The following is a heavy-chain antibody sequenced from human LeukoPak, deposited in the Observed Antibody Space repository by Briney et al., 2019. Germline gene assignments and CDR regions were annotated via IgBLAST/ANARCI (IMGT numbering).Heavy chain of an antibody. CDR2: IYYSGST. D-gene: IGHD5-24*01. Sequence: TSETLSLTCTVSGGSISSSSYYWGWIRQPPGKGLELIGSIYYSGSTYYNPSLKSQVTISVDTSKNQFSLKLSSVTAADTAVYYCARQGRDGYKVYYMDVWGKGTTVTVSS. CDR1: GGSISSSSYY. J-gene: IGHJ6*03. CDR3: ARQGRDGYKVYYMDV. V-gene: IGHV4-39*01.